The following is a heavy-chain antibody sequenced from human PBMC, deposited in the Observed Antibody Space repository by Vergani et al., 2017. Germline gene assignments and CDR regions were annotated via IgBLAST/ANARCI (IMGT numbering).Heavy chain of an antibody. D-gene: IGHD4-17*01. V-gene: IGHV3-30*18. Sequence: QVQLVESGGGVVQPGRSLRLSCAASGFTFSSYGMHWVRQAPGKGLEWVAVISYDGSNKYYADSVKGRFTISRDNSKNTLYLQMNSLRAEDTAVYYCAKDLRDYGDYAHWGQGTLVTVSS. CDR2: ISYDGSNK. CDR1: GFTFSSYG. J-gene: IGHJ4*02. CDR3: AKDLRDYGDYAH.